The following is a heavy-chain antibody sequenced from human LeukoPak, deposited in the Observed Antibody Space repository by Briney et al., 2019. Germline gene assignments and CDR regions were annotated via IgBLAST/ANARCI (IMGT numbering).Heavy chain of an antibody. CDR2: ITNSGGTT. Sequence: GGSLRLSCAASGFTFSSYAMSWVRQAPGKGLEWVSAITNSGGTTYYAGSVKGRFTISRDNSKNTLYLQMNSLRAEDTVVYYCAKDPPHVSWLFDYWGQGTLVTVSS. J-gene: IGHJ4*02. CDR1: GFTFSSYA. V-gene: IGHV3-23*01. CDR3: AKDPPHVSWLFDY. D-gene: IGHD3-16*01.